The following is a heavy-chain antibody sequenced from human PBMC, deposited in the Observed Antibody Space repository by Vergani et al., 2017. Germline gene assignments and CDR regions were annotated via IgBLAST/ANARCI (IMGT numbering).Heavy chain of an antibody. V-gene: IGHV3-30*18. Sequence: QVQLVESGGGVVQPGRSLRLSCAASGFTFSSYGMHWVRQAPGKGLEWVAVISYDGSNKYYADSVKGRFTISRDNSKNTLYLQMNSLRAEDTAVYYCAKDRATIFGVVILPPNWFDPWGQGTLVTVSS. CDR3: AKDRATIFGVVILPPNWFDP. CDR2: ISYDGSNK. CDR1: GFTFSSYG. J-gene: IGHJ5*02. D-gene: IGHD3-3*01.